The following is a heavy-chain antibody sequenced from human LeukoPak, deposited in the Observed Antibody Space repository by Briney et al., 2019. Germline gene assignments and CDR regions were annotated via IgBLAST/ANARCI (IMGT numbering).Heavy chain of an antibody. V-gene: IGHV4-61*02. CDR2: IYTSGST. Sequence: SEALSLTCTVSGGSISSSSYYWSWIRQPAGKGLEWIGRIYTSGSTNYNPSLKSRVTISVDTSKNQFSLKLSSVTAADTAVYYCARHGPKTNRYCSGGSCYPLLQGAYNWFDPWGQGTLVTVSS. J-gene: IGHJ5*02. D-gene: IGHD2-15*01. CDR1: GGSISSSSYY. CDR3: ARHGPKTNRYCSGGSCYPLLQGAYNWFDP.